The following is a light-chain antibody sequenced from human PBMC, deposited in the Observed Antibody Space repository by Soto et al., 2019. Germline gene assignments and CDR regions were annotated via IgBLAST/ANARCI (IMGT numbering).Light chain of an antibody. CDR3: AAWDDSLNGRV. CDR2: SND. V-gene: IGLV1-44*01. CDR1: SSNVGSGT. Sequence: QAVVTQPPSASGTPGQRVTISCSGSSSNVGSGTVNWYQQLPGTAPKLLIYSNDQRPSGVPDHISGSKSGTSASLAISGLQSEDEADYYCAAWDDSLNGRVFGGGTKLTVL. J-gene: IGLJ3*02.